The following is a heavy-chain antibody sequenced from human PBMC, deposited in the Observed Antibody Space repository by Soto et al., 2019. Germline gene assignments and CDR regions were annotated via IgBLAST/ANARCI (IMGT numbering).Heavy chain of an antibody. J-gene: IGHJ4*02. V-gene: IGHV1-24*01. CDR1: GYTLTELS. D-gene: IGHD2-2*01. CDR3: ATVAPRVDCSSTSCYVFDY. CDR2: FDPEDGET. Sequence: ASVKVSCKVSGYTLTELSMHWVRQAPGKGLEWMGGFDPEDGETIYAQKFQGRVTMTEDTSTDTAYMELSSLRSEDTAVYYCATVAPRVDCSSTSCYVFDYWGQGTLVTVSS.